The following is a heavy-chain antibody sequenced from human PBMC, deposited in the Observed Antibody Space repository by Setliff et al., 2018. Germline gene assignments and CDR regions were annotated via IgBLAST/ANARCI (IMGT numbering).Heavy chain of an antibody. J-gene: IGHJ4*02. V-gene: IGHV3-7*01. D-gene: IGHD2-15*01. CDR2: IKQDGSEK. Sequence: GGSLRLSCAASGFTFSSYWMSWVRQAPGKGLEWVANIKQDGSEKYYVDSVKGRFTISRDNAKNSLYRQMNSLRAEDTAVYYCAGDYDSSGGSCYDYWGQGTLVTVSS. CDR3: AGDYDSSGGSCYDY. CDR1: GFTFSSYW.